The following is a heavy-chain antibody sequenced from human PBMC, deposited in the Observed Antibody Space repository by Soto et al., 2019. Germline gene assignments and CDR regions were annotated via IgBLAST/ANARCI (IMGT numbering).Heavy chain of an antibody. J-gene: IGHJ3*02. CDR3: ARWKVHQERPVDAFDI. CDR2: IYPGDSDT. D-gene: IGHD1-1*01. V-gene: IGHV5-51*01. CDR1: GYSFTSYW. Sequence: PGESLKISCKGSGYSFTSYWIGWVRQMPGKGLEWMGIIYPGDSDTRYSPSFQGQVTISADKSISTPYLQWSSLKASDTAMYYCARWKVHQERPVDAFDIWGQGTMGTVS.